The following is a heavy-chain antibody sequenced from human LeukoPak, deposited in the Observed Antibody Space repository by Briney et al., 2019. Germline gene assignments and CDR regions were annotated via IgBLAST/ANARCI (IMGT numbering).Heavy chain of an antibody. Sequence: SETLSLTCAVSGGSISSSNWWSWVRQPPGKGLEWIGEIYHSGSTYYNPSLKSRVTISVDRSKNQFSLKLSSVTAADTAVYYCARVPNCSGGSCYSNDAFDIWGQGTMVTVSS. CDR3: ARVPNCSGGSCYSNDAFDI. J-gene: IGHJ3*02. V-gene: IGHV4-4*02. CDR2: IYHSGST. CDR1: GGSISSSNW. D-gene: IGHD2-15*01.